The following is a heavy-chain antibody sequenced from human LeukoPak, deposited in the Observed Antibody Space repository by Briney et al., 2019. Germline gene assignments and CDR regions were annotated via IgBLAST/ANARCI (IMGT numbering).Heavy chain of an antibody. Sequence: GGSLRLSCAASGFTFSSYTMNWVRQAPGKGLEWVSSISGSGSHIYYADSVKGRFTISRDNAKNSLNLQMNGLRAEDTAVYYCARGGFAGYYYGMDVWGQGTTVTVSS. J-gene: IGHJ6*02. V-gene: IGHV3-21*04. D-gene: IGHD5-12*01. CDR3: ARGGFAGYYYGMDV. CDR1: GFTFSSYT. CDR2: ISGSGSHI.